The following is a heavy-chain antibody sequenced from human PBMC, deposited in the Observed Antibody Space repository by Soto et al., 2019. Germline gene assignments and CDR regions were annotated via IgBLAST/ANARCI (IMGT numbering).Heavy chain of an antibody. CDR2: IHPADSYT. J-gene: IGHJ5*02. CDR3: ARGIAVRAAADFFDP. V-gene: IGHV5-51*01. Sequence: VESLQISCKGSGYRFTNSRIAWVRQKHGKGLEWMGIIHPADSYTTYSPSFQGQVNISADMSISTAYSGCRSLKACETAIYYCARGIAVRAAADFFDPWGQGTLVTVSS. CDR1: GYRFTNSR. D-gene: IGHD6-19*01.